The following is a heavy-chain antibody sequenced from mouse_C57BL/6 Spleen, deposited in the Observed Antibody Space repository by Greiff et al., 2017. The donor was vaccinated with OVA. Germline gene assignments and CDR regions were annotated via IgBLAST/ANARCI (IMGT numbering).Heavy chain of an antibody. V-gene: IGHV1-69*01. J-gene: IGHJ4*01. CDR2: LDPSDSYT. CDR3: ARGGSSPYYYAMDY. CDR1: GYTFTSYW. Sequence: VKLQQPGAELVMPGASVKLSCKASGYTFTSYWMHWVKQRPGQGLEWIGELDPSDSYTNYNQKFKGKSTLTVDKSSSTAYMQLSSLTSEDSAVYYCARGGSSPYYYAMDYWGQGTSVTVSS. D-gene: IGHD1-1*01.